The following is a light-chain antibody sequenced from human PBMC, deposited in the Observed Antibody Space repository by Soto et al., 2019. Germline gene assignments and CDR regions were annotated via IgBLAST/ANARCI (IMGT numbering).Light chain of an antibody. V-gene: IGLV2-14*01. CDR2: EVS. CDR3: LSKTSTISYV. J-gene: IGLJ1*01. CDR1: TSDVGGYNY. Sequence: QSLLTEPASVSVSPGHSIAISCTGTTSDVGGYNYVSWYQQHPGKVPKLLIHEVSNRPSGVSNRFSGSKSGNTASLTISGLQAEDEADYYCLSKTSTISYVFGTGTKVTVL.